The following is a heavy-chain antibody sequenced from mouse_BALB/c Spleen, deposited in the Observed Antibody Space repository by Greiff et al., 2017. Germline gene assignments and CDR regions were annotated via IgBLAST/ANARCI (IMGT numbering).Heavy chain of an antibody. CDR3: ARGAIWVHFDY. D-gene: IGHD2-14*01. V-gene: IGHV1-80*01. CDR2: IYPGDGDT. Sequence: VQLQQSGAELVRPGSSVKISCKASGYAFSSYWMNWVKQRPGQGLEWIGQIYPGDGDTNYNGKFKGKATLTADKSSSTAYMQLSSLTSEDSAVYFCARGAIWVHFDYWGQGTTLTVSS. J-gene: IGHJ2*01. CDR1: GYAFSSYW.